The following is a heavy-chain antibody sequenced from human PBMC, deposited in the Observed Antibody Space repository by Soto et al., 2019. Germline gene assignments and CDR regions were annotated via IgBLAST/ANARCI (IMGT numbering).Heavy chain of an antibody. J-gene: IGHJ4*02. D-gene: IGHD6-19*01. CDR2: IYYSGST. CDR1: GGSISSYY. CDR3: ARGGVNVAVAGPPLDY. Sequence: QVQLQESGPGLVKPSETLSLTCTVSGGSISSYYWSWIRQPPGKGLEWIGYIYYSGSTNYNPSLKSRVTISVDTSKNQCSLKLSSVTAADTAVYYCARGGVNVAVAGPPLDYWGQGTLVTVSS. V-gene: IGHV4-59*01.